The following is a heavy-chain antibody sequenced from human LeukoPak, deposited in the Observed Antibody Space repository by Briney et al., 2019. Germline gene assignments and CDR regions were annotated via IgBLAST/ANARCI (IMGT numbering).Heavy chain of an antibody. D-gene: IGHD1-26*01. V-gene: IGHV3-30-3*01. CDR1: GFTFSSYA. CDR2: TSYDGSNK. CDR3: ARIPRRWELQVAWFDP. J-gene: IGHJ5*02. Sequence: GGSLRLSCAASGFTFSSYAMHWVRQAPGKGLEWVAVTSYDGSNKYYADSVKGRFTISRDNSKNTLYLQMNSLRAEDTAVYYCARIPRRWELQVAWFDPWGQGTLVTVSS.